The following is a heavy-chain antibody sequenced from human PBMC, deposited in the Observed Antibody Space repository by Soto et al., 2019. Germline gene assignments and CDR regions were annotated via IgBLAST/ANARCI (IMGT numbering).Heavy chain of an antibody. J-gene: IGHJ4*02. V-gene: IGHV4-59*08. CDR3: ARLGRFYQALDS. D-gene: IGHD2-2*01. CDR2: IYYAGTT. Sequence: QVQLQESGPGLVKRSETLSLRCTVSDGSLSPNYWSWIRQPPGKGLEWIGYIYYAGTTTYNPSLKSRVTISLDTPKNEVSLKLTSVTAADTAVYYCARLGRFYQALDSWGPGTLVTVSS. CDR1: DGSLSPNY.